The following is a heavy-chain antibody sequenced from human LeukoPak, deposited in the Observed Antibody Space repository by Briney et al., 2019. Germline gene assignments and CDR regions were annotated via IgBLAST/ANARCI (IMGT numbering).Heavy chain of an antibody. CDR1: RFTFSTYT. CDR3: ARDWTTVTTFDY. CDR2: ISSSSSYI. J-gene: IGHJ4*02. Sequence: GGSLRLSCAASRFTFSTYTMNWVRQAPGKGLEWVSSISSSSSYIYYADSVKGRFTISRDNAKNSLYLQMNTLRAEDTAVYYCARDWTTVTTFDYWGQGTLVTVSS. V-gene: IGHV3-21*01. D-gene: IGHD4-17*01.